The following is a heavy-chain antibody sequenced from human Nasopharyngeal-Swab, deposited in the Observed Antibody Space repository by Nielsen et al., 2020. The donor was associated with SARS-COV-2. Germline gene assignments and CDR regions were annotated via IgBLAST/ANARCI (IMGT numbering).Heavy chain of an antibody. D-gene: IGHD3-10*01. Sequence: WIRQPPGKGLERIASTYYRGSTYYNPSLESRLTISVDTSKNHFSLKLTSVTAADTAVYYCAKHPDGRWFGELSYYYYGLDVWGQGTTVTVSS. CDR2: TYYRGST. J-gene: IGHJ6*02. V-gene: IGHV4-39*01. CDR3: AKHPDGRWFGELSYYYYGLDV.